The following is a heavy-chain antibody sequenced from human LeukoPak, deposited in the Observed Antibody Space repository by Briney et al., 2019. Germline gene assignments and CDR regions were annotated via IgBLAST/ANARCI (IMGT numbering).Heavy chain of an antibody. Sequence: GRSLRLSCAASGFTFSSYAMHWVRQAPGKGLEWVAVISYDGSNKYYADSVKGRFTISRDNSKNTLYLQMNSLRAEDTAVYYCARDSLVVPAAALNWFDPWGQGTLVTVSS. J-gene: IGHJ5*02. CDR3: ARDSLVVPAAALNWFDP. CDR1: GFTFSSYA. D-gene: IGHD2-2*01. V-gene: IGHV3-30-3*01. CDR2: ISYDGSNK.